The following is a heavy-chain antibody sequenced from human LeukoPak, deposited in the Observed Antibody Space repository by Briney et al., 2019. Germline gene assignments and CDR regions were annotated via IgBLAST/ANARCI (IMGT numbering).Heavy chain of an antibody. CDR3: AGGQGGVLSGNVGGLFASYYTYYYMDV. V-gene: IGHV1-46*01. J-gene: IGHJ6*03. Sequence: ASVEVSCKASGYTFTMYYMHWVRQAPGRGLEWMGMINPSDGATTYARKFQGRITMTRDISTTTVYMDLGSLTSEDTAVYFCAGGQGGVLSGNVGGLFASYYTYYYMDVWGRGTTVTVSS. CDR2: INPSDGAT. D-gene: IGHD3-16*01. CDR1: GYTFTMYY.